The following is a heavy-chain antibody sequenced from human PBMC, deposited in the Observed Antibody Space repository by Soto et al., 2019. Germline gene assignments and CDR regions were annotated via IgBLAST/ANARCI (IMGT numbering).Heavy chain of an antibody. D-gene: IGHD3-10*01. CDR1: GGTFSSYA. J-gene: IGHJ4*02. CDR2: INPNSGGT. Sequence: ASVKVSCKASGGTFSSYAISWVRQARGQGLEWMGWINPNSGGTNYAQKFQGRVTMTRDTSISTAYMELSRLRSDDTAVYYCARGRWDYGSGSYSYWGQGTLVTVSS. CDR3: ARGRWDYGSGSYSY. V-gene: IGHV1-2*02.